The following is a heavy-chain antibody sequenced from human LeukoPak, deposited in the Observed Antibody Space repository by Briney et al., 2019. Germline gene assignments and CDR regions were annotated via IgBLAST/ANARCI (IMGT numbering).Heavy chain of an antibody. D-gene: IGHD3-22*01. Sequence: GASVKVSCKASGYTFTSYDINWVRQAPGQGLEWMGWINPNSGGTNYAQKFQGWVTMTRDTSISTAYMELSRLRSDDTAVYYCARGGDSSGAFDIWGQGTMVTVSS. CDR1: GYTFTSYD. CDR2: INPNSGGT. CDR3: ARGGDSSGAFDI. J-gene: IGHJ3*02. V-gene: IGHV1-2*04.